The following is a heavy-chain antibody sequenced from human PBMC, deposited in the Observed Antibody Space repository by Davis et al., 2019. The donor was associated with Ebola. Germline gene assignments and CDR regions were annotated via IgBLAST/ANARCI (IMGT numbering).Heavy chain of an antibody. Sequence: PGGSLRLSCAASGFTFSDHYMDWVRQAPGKGLEWVSAISGSGGSTYYADSVKGRFTISRDNSKNTLYLQMNSLRAEDTAVYYCARDYTSWYVSYYYYYGMDVWGKGTTVTVSS. V-gene: IGHV3-23*01. CDR1: GFTFSDHY. CDR3: ARDYTSWYVSYYYYYGMDV. D-gene: IGHD6-13*01. CDR2: ISGSGGST. J-gene: IGHJ6*04.